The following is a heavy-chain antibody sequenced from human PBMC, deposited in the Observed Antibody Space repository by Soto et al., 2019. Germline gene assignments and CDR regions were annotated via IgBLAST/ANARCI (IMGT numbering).Heavy chain of an antibody. Sequence: EVQLVESGGGLVQPGGSLKLSCAASGFTFSGSAMHWVRQASGKGLEWVGRIRSKANSYATAYAASVKGRFTISRDDSKNTAYLQMNSLKTEDTAVYYCSALVVPAAVFDYWGQGTLVTVSS. CDR2: IRSKANSYAT. D-gene: IGHD2-2*01. V-gene: IGHV3-73*02. J-gene: IGHJ4*02. CDR3: SALVVPAAVFDY. CDR1: GFTFSGSA.